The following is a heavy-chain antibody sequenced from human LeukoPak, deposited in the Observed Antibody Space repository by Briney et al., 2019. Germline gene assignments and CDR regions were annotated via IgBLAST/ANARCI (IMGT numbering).Heavy chain of an antibody. Sequence: GGSLRLSCAASRFPFSDYGMYWVGQAPGTGLEWRAVISLDGNNKYYADSVKSRITISRDNAKNSLYLPMSSLTAEDTALYSCARDPGYDGRGNYYPYHFDCWGQGTLVTVSS. CDR3: ARDPGYDGRGNYYPYHFDC. CDR1: RFPFSDYG. D-gene: IGHD3-22*01. CDR2: ISLDGNNK. J-gene: IGHJ4*02. V-gene: IGHV3-30*03.